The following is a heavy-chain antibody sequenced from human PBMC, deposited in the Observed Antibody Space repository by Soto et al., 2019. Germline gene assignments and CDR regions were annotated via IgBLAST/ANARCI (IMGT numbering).Heavy chain of an antibody. J-gene: IGHJ4*02. D-gene: IGHD5-18*01. CDR2: IYPGDSNT. Sequence: GESLKISCKGSGYSFTSYWIGWVRQMPGKGLEWMGIIYPGDSNTRYSPSFQGQVTISADKSISTAYLQWSSLKASDTAMYYCARHRGYSYGYVSLPFDYWGQGTLVTVSS. V-gene: IGHV5-51*01. CDR1: GYSFTSYW. CDR3: ARHRGYSYGYVSLPFDY.